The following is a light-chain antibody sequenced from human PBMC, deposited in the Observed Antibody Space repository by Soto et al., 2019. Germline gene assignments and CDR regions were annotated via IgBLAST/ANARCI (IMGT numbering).Light chain of an antibody. V-gene: IGLV2-14*01. CDR3: TSYTTTSTLVV. Sequence: QSALTQPASVSGSPGQSITISCTGTISDVGGFDYVSWYQHHPGKAPKLIIYEVTKWPSGISNRFSGSKSGNTASLTISGLQAEDEADYYCTSYTTTSTLVVFGGGTQLTVL. J-gene: IGLJ2*01. CDR2: EVT. CDR1: ISDVGGFDY.